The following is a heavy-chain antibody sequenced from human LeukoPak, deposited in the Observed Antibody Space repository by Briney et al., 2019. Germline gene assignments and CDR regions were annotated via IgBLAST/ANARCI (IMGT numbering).Heavy chain of an antibody. J-gene: IGHJ2*01. CDR2: IYPGDSDT. D-gene: IGHD4-17*01. Sequence: GESLKISCKGSGYSVTSYWIGWVRQMPGKGLEWMGIIYPGDSDTRYSPSFQGQVTISADKSISTAYLQWSSLKASDTAMYYCARPETTLTDSSHWYFDLWGRGTLVTVSS. CDR3: ARPETTLTDSSHWYFDL. V-gene: IGHV5-51*01. CDR1: GYSVTSYW.